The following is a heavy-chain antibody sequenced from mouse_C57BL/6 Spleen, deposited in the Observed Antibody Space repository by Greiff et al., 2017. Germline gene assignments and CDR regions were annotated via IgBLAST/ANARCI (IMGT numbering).Heavy chain of an antibody. D-gene: IGHD3-2*02. CDR1: GFTFSSYA. CDR2: ISDGGSYT. CDR3: ARDDSSGYGFAY. V-gene: IGHV5-4*01. Sequence: EVKLVESGGGLVKPGGSLKLSCAASGFTFSSYAMSWVRQTPEKRLEWVATISDGGSYTYYPDNVKGRFTISRDNAKNNLYLQMSHLKSDDTAMYYCARDDSSGYGFAYWGQGTLVTVSA. J-gene: IGHJ3*01.